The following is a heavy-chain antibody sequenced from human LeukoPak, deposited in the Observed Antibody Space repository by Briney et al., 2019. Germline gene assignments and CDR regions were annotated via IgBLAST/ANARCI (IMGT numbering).Heavy chain of an antibody. D-gene: IGHD4-17*01. Sequence: SETLSLTCTISGYSISSGYYWGWIRQPPGKGLEWIGSIYHSGSTYYNPSLKSRVTISVDTSKNQFSLKLSSVTAADTAVYYCARESGDYVGHYYYMDVWGKGTTVTVSS. CDR3: ARESGDYVGHYYYMDV. V-gene: IGHV4-38-2*02. CDR1: GYSISSGYY. J-gene: IGHJ6*03. CDR2: IYHSGST.